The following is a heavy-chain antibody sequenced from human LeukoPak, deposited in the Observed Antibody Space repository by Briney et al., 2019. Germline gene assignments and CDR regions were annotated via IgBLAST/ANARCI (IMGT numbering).Heavy chain of an antibody. V-gene: IGHV3-23*01. D-gene: IGHD6-13*01. Sequence: GGSLSLSCAASGFTFSTFAMSWVRQAPGKGLEWVSGISGGGGTTYYADSVKGRFTISRDNSKNMLYLQMNSLRAEDTAVYYCAKDRSFSSSPAYFQHWGQGTLVTVSS. CDR1: GFTFSTFA. CDR2: ISGGGGTT. CDR3: AKDRSFSSSPAYFQH. J-gene: IGHJ1*01.